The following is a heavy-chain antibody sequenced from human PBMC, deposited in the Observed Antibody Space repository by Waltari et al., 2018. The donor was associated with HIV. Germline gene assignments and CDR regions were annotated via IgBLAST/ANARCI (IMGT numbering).Heavy chain of an antibody. CDR1: GFTFSSYA. CDR2: ISGWGGGS. Sequence: LLESGGNLVQPGGSLTLSCAPSGFTFSSYAMAWVRQPPGRGVGWVSAISGWGGGSRVAGSGEGRFRIGREASTVYLSLKGGTAGDTAGYYCAKVGLSGRWLRRRPFYFDYWGQGILVTVSS. J-gene: IGHJ4*02. D-gene: IGHD3-10*01. CDR3: AKVGLSGRWLRRRPFYFDY. V-gene: IGHV3-23*01.